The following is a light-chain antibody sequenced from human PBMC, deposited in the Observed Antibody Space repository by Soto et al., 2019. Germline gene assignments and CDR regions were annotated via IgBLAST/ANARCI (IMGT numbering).Light chain of an antibody. CDR3: PLYNKWPRT. CDR1: QTVGRN. J-gene: IGKJ1*01. V-gene: IGKV3-15*01. Sequence: EIVMTLSASAVSVSPRERATLSCRSSQTVGRNLAWYQQKPGQAPRLLFYGASTRATGIPARFSDSGSGTEFTLTISSLQSEDFVVYYCPLYNKWPRTSGQGANVDI. CDR2: GAS.